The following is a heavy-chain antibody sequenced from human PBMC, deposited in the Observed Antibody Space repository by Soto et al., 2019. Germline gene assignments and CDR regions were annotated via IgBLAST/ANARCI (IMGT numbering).Heavy chain of an antibody. CDR1: GYTFTSYG. CDR3: ARGGLALMDV. J-gene: IGHJ6*02. Sequence: QVQLVQSGAEVKKPGASVKVSCKASGYTFTSYGMHWVRQAPGQRLEWMGWINAGNGNTKYSQKFQGRVTITRDTSASTAYMELSTLRSEDTAVYYCARGGLALMDVWGQGTTVTVAS. CDR2: INAGNGNT. V-gene: IGHV1-3*01. D-gene: IGHD3-16*01.